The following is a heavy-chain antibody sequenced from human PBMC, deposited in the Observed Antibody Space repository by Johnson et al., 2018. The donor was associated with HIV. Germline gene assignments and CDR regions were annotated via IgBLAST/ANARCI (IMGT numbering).Heavy chain of an antibody. D-gene: IGHD3-16*01. CDR3: VRGSRYTVDNDDVHLLQAFDI. CDR2: ISYDGGDK. V-gene: IGHV3-30*04. J-gene: IGHJ3*02. Sequence: VESGGGVVQPGRSLRLSCAAAGFTFSSYAMYWVRQAPVKGLEWVAVISYDGGDKDYADSAKGRFSISRDRSKNMRYLQMNSLRVEDTAVYYCVRGSRYTVDNDDVHLLQAFDIWGQGTVVTVSS. CDR1: GFTFSSYA.